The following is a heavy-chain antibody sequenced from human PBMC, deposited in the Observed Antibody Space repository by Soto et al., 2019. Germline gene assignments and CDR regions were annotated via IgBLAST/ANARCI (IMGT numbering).Heavy chain of an antibody. Sequence: GGSLRLSCSAFGFSISDYAMSWVRQAPGKGLEWVSSISDSGTKTFHADSVKGGFAISRDTSKNTVYMQMNNLRAEDTALYFCAKDGIRKDDYWGQGTVVTVSS. CDR3: AKDGIRKDDY. CDR1: GFSISDYA. CDR2: ISDSGTKT. J-gene: IGHJ4*02. V-gene: IGHV3-23*01.